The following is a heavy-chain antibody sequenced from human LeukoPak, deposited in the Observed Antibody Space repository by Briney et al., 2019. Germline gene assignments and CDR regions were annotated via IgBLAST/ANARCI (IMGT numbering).Heavy chain of an antibody. CDR2: MNPNSGNT. V-gene: IGHV1-8*01. D-gene: IGHD3-3*01. CDR1: GYTFTSYD. J-gene: IGHJ6*02. CDR3: ARMSSTIFGVVITDYYYGMDV. Sequence: ASVKVSCKASGYTFTSYDINWVRQATGQGLEWMGWMNPNSGNTGYAQKFQGRVTMTRNTSISTAYMELSSLRSEDTAVYYCARMSSTIFGVVITDYYYGMDVWGQGTTVTVSS.